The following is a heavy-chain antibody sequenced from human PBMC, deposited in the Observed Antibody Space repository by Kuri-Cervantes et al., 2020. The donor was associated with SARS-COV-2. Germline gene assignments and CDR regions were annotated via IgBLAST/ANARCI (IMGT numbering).Heavy chain of an antibody. CDR2: IRSKAYGGTT. Sequence: SLKIPCTAPGFTFGDYAMSWVRQAPGKGLEWVGFIRSKAYGGTTEYAASVKGRFTISRDDSKSIAYLQMNSLKTEDTAVYYCTRDSFWSGYYDYWGQGTLVTVSS. V-gene: IGHV3-49*04. J-gene: IGHJ4*02. D-gene: IGHD3-3*01. CDR1: GFTFGDYA. CDR3: TRDSFWSGYYDY.